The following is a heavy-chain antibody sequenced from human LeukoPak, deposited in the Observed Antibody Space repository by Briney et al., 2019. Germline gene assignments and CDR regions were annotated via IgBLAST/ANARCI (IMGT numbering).Heavy chain of an antibody. Sequence: PSETLSLTCTVSGGSISSDYWSWIRQPPGRGLEWIGYIYYSGSTNYNPSLESRVTISVDTSKNQFSLKLSSVTAADTAVYYCAREGGYGELTWGQGTLVTVSS. J-gene: IGHJ5*02. CDR2: IYYSGST. V-gene: IGHV4-59*01. CDR3: AREGGYGELT. CDR1: GGSISSDY. D-gene: IGHD4-17*01.